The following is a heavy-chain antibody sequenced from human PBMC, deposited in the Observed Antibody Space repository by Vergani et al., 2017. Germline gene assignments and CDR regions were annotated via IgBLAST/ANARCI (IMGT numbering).Heavy chain of an antibody. J-gene: IGHJ5*01. CDR2: IDEYGNRA. CDR3: VRTEYCTGIACNTRFDS. CDR1: GFSFNTYW. D-gene: IGHD2-8*02. Sequence: DVRLVESGGGVVQPGGSLRLSCAASGFSFNTYWMHWVRQVPGKGLMWVARIDEYGNRATYGDFETGRFTISRDNAKNTVFLQMNNLRADDAGVYYCVRTEYCTGIACNTRFDSWGQGALVTVSS. V-gene: IGHV3-74*02.